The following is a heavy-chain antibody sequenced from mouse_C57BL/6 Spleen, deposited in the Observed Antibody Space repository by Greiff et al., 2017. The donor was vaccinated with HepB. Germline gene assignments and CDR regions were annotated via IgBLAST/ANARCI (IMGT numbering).Heavy chain of an antibody. CDR1: GYTFTSYW. CDR3: ARSAYDGYYFYAMDY. J-gene: IGHJ4*01. CDR2: IYPSDSET. D-gene: IGHD2-3*01. Sequence: QQSCKASGYTFTSYWMDWVKQRPGQGLEWIGNIYPSDSETHYNQKFKDKATLTVDKSSSTAYMQLSSLTSEDSAVYYCARSAYDGYYFYAMDYWGQGTSVTVSS. V-gene: IGHV1-61*01.